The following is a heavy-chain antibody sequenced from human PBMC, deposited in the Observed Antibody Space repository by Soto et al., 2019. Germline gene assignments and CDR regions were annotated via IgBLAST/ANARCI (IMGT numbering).Heavy chain of an antibody. Sequence: QVQLVQSGAEVKKPGASVKVSCKASGYTFTSYGISWVRQAPGQGLEWMGWISAYNGNTNYAQMLQGRVTMTTDTTTSTAKTELRSRRPDDTAVDYYARDLSYGLCDDWGQGTPVTVSS. D-gene: IGHD5-18*01. CDR2: ISAYNGNT. J-gene: IGHJ4*02. CDR3: ARDLSYGLCDD. CDR1: GYTFTSYG. V-gene: IGHV1-18*01.